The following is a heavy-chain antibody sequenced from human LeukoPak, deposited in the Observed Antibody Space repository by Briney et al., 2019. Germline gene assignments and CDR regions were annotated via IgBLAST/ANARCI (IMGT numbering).Heavy chain of an antibody. V-gene: IGHV1-2*02. J-gene: IGHJ4*02. CDR2: INPHSGGT. Sequence: ASVKVSCKASGYTFTGYFMHWVRQAPGQGLEWMGWINPHSGGTDNAQNFQGRVTMTRDTSINTAYMELTRMTSDDTAVYFCASGGGTSGPELDYWGQGTLVTVSS. D-gene: IGHD3-3*01. CDR1: GYTFTGYF. CDR3: ASGGGTSGPELDY.